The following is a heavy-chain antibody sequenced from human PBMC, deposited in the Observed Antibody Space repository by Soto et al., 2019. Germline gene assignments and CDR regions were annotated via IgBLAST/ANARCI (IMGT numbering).Heavy chain of an antibody. D-gene: IGHD1-20*01. J-gene: IGHJ4*02. Sequence: PGGSLRLSCAASGFTFSRYAMHWVRQAPGKGLEWVALTSSDGNIEYADSVRGRFTISRDNSNNTLLLQMNSLRTEDTAVYYCARDNWNDATLFDSWGQGTLVTVPS. V-gene: IGHV3-30-3*01. CDR1: GFTFSRYA. CDR3: ARDNWNDATLFDS. CDR2: TSSDGNIE.